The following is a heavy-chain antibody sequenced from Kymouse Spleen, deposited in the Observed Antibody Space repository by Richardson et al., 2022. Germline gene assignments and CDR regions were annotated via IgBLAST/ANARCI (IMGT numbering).Heavy chain of an antibody. CDR1: GFTFSSYA. J-gene: IGHJ6*02. V-gene: IGHV3-23*04. CDR3: AKEKGITMVRGVKDYYYYYGMDV. CDR2: ISGSGGST. Sequence: EVQLVESGGGLVQPGGSLRLSCAASGFTFSSYAMSWVRQAPGKGLEWVSAISGSGGSTYYADSVKGRFTISRDNSKNTLYLQMNSLRAEDTAVYYCAKEKGITMVRGVKDYYYYYGMDVWGQGTTVTVSS. D-gene: IGHD3-10*01.